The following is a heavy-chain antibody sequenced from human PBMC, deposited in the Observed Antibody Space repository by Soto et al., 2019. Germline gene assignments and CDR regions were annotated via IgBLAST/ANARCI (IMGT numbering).Heavy chain of an antibody. CDR2: ISSSGSTI. CDR1: GFTFSSYE. Sequence: PGGSLRLSCAASGFTFSSYEMSWVRQAPGKGLEWVSYISSSGSTIYYADSVKGRFTISRDNAKNSLYLQMNSLRAEDTAVYYCARDAPLFFDPWGQGTLVTVSS. J-gene: IGHJ5*02. D-gene: IGHD3-10*01. V-gene: IGHV3-48*03. CDR3: ARDAPLFFDP.